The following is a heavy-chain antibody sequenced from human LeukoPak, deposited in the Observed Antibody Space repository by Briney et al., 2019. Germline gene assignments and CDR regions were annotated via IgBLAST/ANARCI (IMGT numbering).Heavy chain of an antibody. CDR1: GFTFSNYA. CDR3: ARAGSRIVVVPAAMDYYYYMDV. J-gene: IGHJ6*03. D-gene: IGHD2-2*01. V-gene: IGHV3-64*01. Sequence: PGRSLRLSCAASGFTFSNYAMHWVRQAPGKGLEYVSAISSNGDSTYYANSVKGRFTISRDNSKNTLYLQMGSLRAEDMAVYYCARAGSRIVVVPAAMDYYYYMDVWGKGTTVTVSS. CDR2: ISSNGDST.